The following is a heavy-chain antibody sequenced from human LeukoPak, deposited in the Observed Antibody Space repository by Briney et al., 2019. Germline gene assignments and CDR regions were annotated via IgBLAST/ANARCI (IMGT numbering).Heavy chain of an antibody. CDR3: AKNNWDYYYYYMDV. D-gene: IGHD1-20*01. J-gene: IGHJ6*03. V-gene: IGHV3-23*01. CDR2: ISGSGGST. Sequence: PGGSLRLSCAASGFTFSSYAMSWVRQAPGKGVEWVSAISGSGGSTYYADSVKGRFTISRDNSKNTLYLQMNSLRAEDTAVYYCAKNNWDYYYYYMDVWGKGTTVTVSS. CDR1: GFTFSSYA.